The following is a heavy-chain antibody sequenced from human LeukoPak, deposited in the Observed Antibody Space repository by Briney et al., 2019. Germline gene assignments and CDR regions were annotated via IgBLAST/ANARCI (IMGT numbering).Heavy chain of an antibody. V-gene: IGHV3-21*01. CDR2: ISSSSSYI. D-gene: IGHD3-3*01. CDR1: GFTFSSYS. J-gene: IGHJ4*02. CDR3: ARDPRSDFWSGYSPHDY. Sequence: PGVSLRLSCAASGFTFSSYSMNWVRQAPGKGLEWVSSISSSSSYIYYADSVKGRFTISRDNAKNSLYLQMNSLRAEDTAVYYCARDPRSDFWSGYSPHDYWGQGTLVTVSS.